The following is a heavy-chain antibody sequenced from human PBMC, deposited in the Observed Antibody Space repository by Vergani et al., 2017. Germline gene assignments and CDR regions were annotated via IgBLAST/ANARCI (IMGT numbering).Heavy chain of an antibody. CDR3: AXDQVGAIRGWFDP. D-gene: IGHD1-26*01. V-gene: IGHV3-33*01. CDR1: GFTFSSYG. Sequence: QVQLVESGGGVVQPGRSLRLSCAASGFTFSSYGMHWVRQAPGKGLEWVAVIWYDGSNKYYADSVKGRFTISRDNSKNTLYLQMNSLRAEDTAVYYCAXDQVGAIRGWFDPWGQGTLVTVSS. CDR2: IWYDGSNK. J-gene: IGHJ5*02.